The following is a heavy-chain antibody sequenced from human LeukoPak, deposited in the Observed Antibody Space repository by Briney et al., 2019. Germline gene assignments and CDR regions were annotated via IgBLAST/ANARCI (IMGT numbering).Heavy chain of an antibody. Sequence: PGGSLRLSCAASGFTFSSYTMNWVRQAPGKGLEWVSYISSSSSTYADSVGGRFTISRDNTKKTLYLEMNSLRAEDTAVYFCARVAHFDRGMDVWGQGTTVTVSS. D-gene: IGHD3-9*01. CDR1: GFTFSSYT. J-gene: IGHJ6*02. V-gene: IGHV3-48*04. CDR3: ARVAHFDRGMDV. CDR2: ISSSSST.